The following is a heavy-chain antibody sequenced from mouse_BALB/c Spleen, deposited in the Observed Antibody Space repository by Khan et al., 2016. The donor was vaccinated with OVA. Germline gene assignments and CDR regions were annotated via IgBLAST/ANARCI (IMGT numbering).Heavy chain of an antibody. CDR3: TRLANCDFAY. J-gene: IGHJ2*01. CDR1: GFTFSSYT. CDR2: ISSGGSYT. D-gene: IGHD4-1*01. Sequence: EVELVESGGGLVKPGGSLKLSCAASGFTFSSYTMSWVRQTPEKRLEWVATISSGGSYTYYPDSVKGRFTISRDNAKNTLYLQMDSLKSEDTATYYCTRLANCDFAYWGQGTTLTVSS. V-gene: IGHV5-6-4*01.